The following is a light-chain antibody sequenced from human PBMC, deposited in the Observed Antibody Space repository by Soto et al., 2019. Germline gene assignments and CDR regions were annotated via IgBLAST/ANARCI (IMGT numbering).Light chain of an antibody. Sequence: QLVLTQPPSVSGAPGQRVTISCTGSSSNIGAGYDVHWYQQLPGTAPKLLIYGNSNRPSGVPDRFSRSKSGTSASLAITGLQAEDEADYYCQSYDSSLSGRVVFGGGTQLTVL. V-gene: IGLV1-40*01. CDR1: SSNIGAGYD. CDR3: QSYDSSLSGRVV. J-gene: IGLJ2*01. CDR2: GNS.